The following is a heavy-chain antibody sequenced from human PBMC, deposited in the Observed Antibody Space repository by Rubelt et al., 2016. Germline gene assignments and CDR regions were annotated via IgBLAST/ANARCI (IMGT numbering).Heavy chain of an antibody. CDR2: IYYSGRT. V-gene: IGHV4-39*07. Sequence: QLQLQESGPGLVKPSETLSFTCTVSGGSISSSSDYWAWIRQPPGQGLEWIGTIYYSGRTYYNPPLKRRVTISVNTYKNHVSRKLSAGTAADTAVDYCAGVVAGTQGRGGFDYWGRGTLVTVSS. J-gene: IGHJ4*02. CDR3: AGVVAGTQGRGGFDY. D-gene: IGHD6-19*01. CDR1: GGSISSSSDY.